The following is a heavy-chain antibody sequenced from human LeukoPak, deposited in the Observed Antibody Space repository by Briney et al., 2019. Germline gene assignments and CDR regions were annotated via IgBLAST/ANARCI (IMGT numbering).Heavy chain of an antibody. V-gene: IGHV3-7*01. D-gene: IGHD3-3*01. J-gene: IGHJ6*03. CDR3: ARDQPRQGFWSGYYYMDV. CDR1: GFTFSSYW. CDR2: IKQDGSEK. Sequence: RTGVSLRLSCAASGFTFSSYWMSWVRQAPGKGLEWVANIKQDGSEKYYVDSAKGRFTISRDNAKNSLYLQMNSLRAEDTAVYYCARDQPRQGFWSGYYYMDVWGKGTTVTVSS.